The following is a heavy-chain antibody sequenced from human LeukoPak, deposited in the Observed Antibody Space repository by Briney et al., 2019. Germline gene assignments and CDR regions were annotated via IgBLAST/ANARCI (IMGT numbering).Heavy chain of an antibody. J-gene: IGHJ4*02. CDR1: GGSISSNY. D-gene: IGHD2-8*01. Sequence: SETLSLTCTVPGGSISSNYWGWIRQPPGKGLEWIGSIYHSGSTNYNPSLKSRVTISVDTSKNQFSLKLSSVTAADMAVYYCTRHQWWLAPRNFDYWGQGTLVTVSS. V-gene: IGHV4-39*01. CDR3: TRHQWWLAPRNFDY. CDR2: IYHSGST.